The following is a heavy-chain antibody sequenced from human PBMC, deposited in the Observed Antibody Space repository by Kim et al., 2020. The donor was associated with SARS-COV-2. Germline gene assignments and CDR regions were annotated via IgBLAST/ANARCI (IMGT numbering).Heavy chain of an antibody. CDR2: IYYSGST. V-gene: IGHV4-39*02. Sequence: SETLSLTCTVSGGSISSSSYYWGWIRQPPGKGLEWIGSIYYSGSTYYNPSLKSRVTISVDTSKNQFSLKLSSVNAADTAVYYCAREYYDILTGYSPFDPWGQGTLVTVSS. CDR1: GGSISSSSYY. D-gene: IGHD3-9*01. J-gene: IGHJ5*02. CDR3: AREYYDILTGYSPFDP.